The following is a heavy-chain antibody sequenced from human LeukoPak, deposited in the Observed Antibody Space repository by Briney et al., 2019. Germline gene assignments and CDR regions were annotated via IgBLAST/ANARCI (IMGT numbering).Heavy chain of an antibody. V-gene: IGHV3-21*01. CDR1: GFTFSSYS. J-gene: IGHJ6*02. CDR2: ISSSSSYI. Sequence: GGSLRLSCAASGFTFSSYSMNWVRQAPGKGLEWVSSISSSSSYIYYADSVKGRFTISRDNAKNSLYLQMNSLRAEDTAVYYCARDGGDWLHYYYGMDVWGQGTTVTVYS. CDR3: ARDGGDWLHYYYGMDV. D-gene: IGHD3-16*01.